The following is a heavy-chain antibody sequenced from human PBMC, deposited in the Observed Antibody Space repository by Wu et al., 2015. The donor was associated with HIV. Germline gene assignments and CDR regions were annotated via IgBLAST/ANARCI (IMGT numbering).Heavy chain of an antibody. CDR3: AGGGGRTAMDPFDF. CDR2: VVPIYGTT. J-gene: IGHJ4*02. Sequence: QVQLVQSGAEVKKPGSSVKVSCKASGDTFNNYAINWVRQAPGQGLEWVGRVVPIYGTTNYAPKFQGRVTITADVSTNTAYMVVNSLTSDDTAVYYCAGGGGRTAMDPFDFWGQGTLVTVSS. CDR1: GDTFNNYA. D-gene: IGHD5-18*01. V-gene: IGHV1-69*13.